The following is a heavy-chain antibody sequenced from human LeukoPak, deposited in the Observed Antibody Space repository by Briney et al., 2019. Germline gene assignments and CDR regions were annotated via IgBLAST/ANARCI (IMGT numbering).Heavy chain of an antibody. D-gene: IGHD5-18*01. Sequence: GGSLRLSCAASGFTFSSYWMNWARQAPGKGLEWVASINHNGNVNYYVDSVKGRFTISRDNAKNSLYLQMNSLRADDTAVYYCARDRGWRQIDYWGQGTLVTVSS. J-gene: IGHJ4*02. V-gene: IGHV3-7*01. CDR1: GFTFSSYW. CDR3: ARDRGWRQIDY. CDR2: INHNGNVN.